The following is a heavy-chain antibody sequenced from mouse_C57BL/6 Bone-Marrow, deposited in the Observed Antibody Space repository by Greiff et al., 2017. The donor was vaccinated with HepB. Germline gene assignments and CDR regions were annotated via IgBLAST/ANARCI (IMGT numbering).Heavy chain of an antibody. CDR1: GYSITSGYY. V-gene: IGHV3-6*01. CDR2: ISYDGSN. J-gene: IGHJ1*03. CDR3: ARGRGTTVVADWYFDV. D-gene: IGHD1-1*01. Sequence: EVKLMESGPGLVKPSQSLSLTCSVTGYSITSGYYWNWIRQFPGNKLEWMGYISYDGSNNYNPSLKNRISITRDTSKNQFFLKLNSVTTEDTATYYCARGRGTTVVADWYFDVWGTGTTVTVSS.